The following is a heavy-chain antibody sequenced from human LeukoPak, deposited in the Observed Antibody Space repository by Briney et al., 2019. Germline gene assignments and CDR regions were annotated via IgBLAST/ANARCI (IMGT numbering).Heavy chain of an antibody. J-gene: IGHJ4*02. CDR3: VRDGGYYGPDS. CDR2: INQVVSEK. Sequence: GGSLRLSCAASGFTISFYWMSWVRQAPGKGLEWVANINQVVSEKNYVDSVKGRFTISRDNAKNSLYLQMNSVRAEDTAMYYCVRDGGYYGPDSWGQGALVSVSS. V-gene: IGHV3-7*04. CDR1: GFTISFYW. D-gene: IGHD3-10*01.